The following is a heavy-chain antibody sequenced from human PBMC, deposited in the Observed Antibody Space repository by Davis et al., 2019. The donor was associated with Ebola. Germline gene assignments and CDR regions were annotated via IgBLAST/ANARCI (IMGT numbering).Heavy chain of an antibody. CDR3: ARVDYGAARYYYYGMDV. Sequence: PSETLSLTCAVYGGSISSYYWSWIRQPPGKGLEWIGYIYYSGSTNYNPSLKSRVTISVDTSKNQFSLKLSSVTAADTAVYYCARVDYGAARYYYYGMDVWGQGTTVTVSS. D-gene: IGHD4/OR15-4a*01. J-gene: IGHJ6*02. CDR2: IYYSGST. CDR1: GGSISSYY. V-gene: IGHV4-59*01.